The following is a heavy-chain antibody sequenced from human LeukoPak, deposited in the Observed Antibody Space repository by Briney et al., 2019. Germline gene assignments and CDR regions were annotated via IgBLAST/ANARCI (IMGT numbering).Heavy chain of an antibody. J-gene: IGHJ5*02. CDR3: ARGRGHTYYYGSGSYYWFDP. D-gene: IGHD3-10*01. V-gene: IGHV4-34*01. CDR1: GGSFSGYY. CDR2: INHSGST. Sequence: SETLSLTCAVYGGSFSGYYWSWLRQPPGKGLEWLGEINHSGSTNYNPSLKSRVTISVDTSKNQFSLKLSSVTAADTAVYYCARGRGHTYYYGSGSYYWFDPWGQGTLVTVSS.